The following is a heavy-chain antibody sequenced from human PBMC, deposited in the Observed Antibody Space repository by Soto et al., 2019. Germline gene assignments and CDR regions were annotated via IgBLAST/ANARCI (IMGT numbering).Heavy chain of an antibody. CDR2: IYYSGST. CDR3: ARDGPVYGMDV. Sequence: PSETLSLSCTVSGGSISSGGYYWSWIRQHPGKGLEWIGYIYYSGSTYYNPSLKSRVTISVDTSKNQFSLKLSSVTAADTAVYYCARDGPVYGMDVWGQGTTVTVSS. J-gene: IGHJ6*02. CDR1: GGSISSGGYY. V-gene: IGHV4-31*03. D-gene: IGHD2-2*01.